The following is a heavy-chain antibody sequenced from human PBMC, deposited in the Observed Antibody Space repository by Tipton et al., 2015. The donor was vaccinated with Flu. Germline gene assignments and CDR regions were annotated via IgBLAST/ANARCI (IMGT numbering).Heavy chain of an antibody. CDR2: ISAYNGNT. CDR1: GYTFTSYG. Sequence: QSGAEVKKPGASVKVSCKASGYTFTSYGISWVRQAPGQGLEWMGWISAYNGNTNYAQKFQGRVTITADESTSTAYMELSSLRSEDTAVYYCAGPEKYSSSSYDYWGQGTLVTVSS. CDR3: AGPEKYSSSSYDY. V-gene: IGHV1-18*04. D-gene: IGHD6-13*01. J-gene: IGHJ4*02.